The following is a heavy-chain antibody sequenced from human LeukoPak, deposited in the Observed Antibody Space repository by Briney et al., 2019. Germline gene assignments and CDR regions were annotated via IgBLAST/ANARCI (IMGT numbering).Heavy chain of an antibody. J-gene: IGHJ6*03. CDR2: IIPIFGTA. CDR1: GGTFSSYA. V-gene: IGHV1-69*06. CDR3: ASTGVQLERQYLRYYYYYYMDV. D-gene: IGHD1-1*01. Sequence: GASVKVSCKASGGTFSSYAISWVRQAPGQGLEWMGGIIPIFGTANYAQKFQGRVAITADKSTSTAYMELSSLRSEDTAVYYCASTGVQLERQYLRYYYYYYMDVWGKGTTVTVSS.